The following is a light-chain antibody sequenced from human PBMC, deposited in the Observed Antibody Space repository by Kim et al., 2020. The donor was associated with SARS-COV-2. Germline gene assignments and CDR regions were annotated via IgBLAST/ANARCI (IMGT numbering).Light chain of an antibody. CDR2: GNS. CDR1: RSNIGAGYD. Sequence: VTISCTGRRSNIGAGYDVHWYQQLPGTAPQLLIYGNSNRPSGVPDRFSGSKSGTSASLAITGLQAEDEADYYCQSYDSSLSGWRVFGGGTQLTVL. CDR3: QSYDSSLSGWRV. V-gene: IGLV1-40*01. J-gene: IGLJ3*02.